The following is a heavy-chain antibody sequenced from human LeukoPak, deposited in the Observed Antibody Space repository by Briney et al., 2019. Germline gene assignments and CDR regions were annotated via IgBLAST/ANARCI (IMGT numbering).Heavy chain of an antibody. CDR3: ATASRLWFGESRFDY. V-gene: IGHV1-24*01. Sequence: ASVKVSCKVSGYTLTELSMHWVRQAPRKGLEWMGGFDPEDGETIYAQRFQGRVTMTEDTSTDTAYMELSSLRSEDTAVYYCATASRLWFGESRFDYWGQGTLVTVSS. J-gene: IGHJ4*02. CDR1: GYTLTELS. CDR2: FDPEDGET. D-gene: IGHD3-10*01.